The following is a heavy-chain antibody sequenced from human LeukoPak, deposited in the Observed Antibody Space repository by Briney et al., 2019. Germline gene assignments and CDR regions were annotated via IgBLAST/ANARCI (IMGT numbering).Heavy chain of an antibody. CDR1: GFTFSSYA. J-gene: IGHJ4*02. CDR2: ISYDGSNK. V-gene: IGHV3-30*04. D-gene: IGHD4-11*01. CDR3: ASSPCPTNC. Sequence: GGSLRLSCAASGFTFSSYAMHWVRQAPGKGLEWVAVISYDGSNKYYADSVKGRFTISRDNSKNTLYLQMNSLRAEDTAVYYCASSPCPTNCWGQGTLVTVSP.